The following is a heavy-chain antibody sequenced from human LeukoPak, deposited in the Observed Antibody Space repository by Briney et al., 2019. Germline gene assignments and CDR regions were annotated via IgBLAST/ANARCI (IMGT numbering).Heavy chain of an antibody. CDR3: ARVRAAAASNWFDP. J-gene: IGHJ5*02. CDR1: GYTFTSYG. D-gene: IGHD6-13*01. Sequence: ASVKVSCKASGYTFTSYGISWVRQAPGQGLEWMGWISAYNGNTNYAQKFQGRVTMTRDTSISTAYMELSRLRSDDTAVYYCARVRAAAASNWFDPWGQGTLVTVSS. CDR2: ISAYNGNT. V-gene: IGHV1-18*01.